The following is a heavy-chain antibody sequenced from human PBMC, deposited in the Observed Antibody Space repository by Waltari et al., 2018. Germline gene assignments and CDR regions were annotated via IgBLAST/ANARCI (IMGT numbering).Heavy chain of an antibody. Sequence: QVQLVQSGAEVKKPGASVKVSCKASGYTFTGYYMHWVRQAPGQGLEWMGRIIPIFGTANYAQKFQGRVTITADKSTSTAYMELSSLRSEDTAVYYCARDYYDSSGYRDYWGQGTLVTVSS. CDR2: IIPIFGTA. J-gene: IGHJ4*02. CDR3: ARDYYDSSGYRDY. CDR1: GYTFTGYY. V-gene: IGHV1-69*06. D-gene: IGHD3-22*01.